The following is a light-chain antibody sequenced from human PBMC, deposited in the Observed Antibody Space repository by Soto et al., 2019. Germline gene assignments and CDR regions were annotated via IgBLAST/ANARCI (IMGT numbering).Light chain of an antibody. V-gene: IGKV1-5*03. Sequence: DIQMTQSPSTLSASVRDRVTITFRASQSINSWLAWYQQKPGKAPKLLIYKPSSLESGVPSRFSGSGSGTEFTLTISSLQPDDCATYYCQQYNSYLPTFGGGTKVEIK. CDR3: QQYNSYLPT. CDR2: KPS. J-gene: IGKJ4*01. CDR1: QSINSW.